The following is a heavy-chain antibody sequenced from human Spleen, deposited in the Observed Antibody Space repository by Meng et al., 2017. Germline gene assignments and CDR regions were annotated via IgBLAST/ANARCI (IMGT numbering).Heavy chain of an antibody. Sequence: QVRLQQWGAGLLRPSETLALTCAVHGGSFRRYYWNWIRQSPGKGLEWIGEINETRDTNYNPSLKSRVTISVDTPKNQFSLKLTSVTAADTAVYFCARTGFGEYFWGQGALVTVSS. D-gene: IGHD3-10*01. CDR3: ARTGFGEYF. CDR2: INETRDT. CDR1: GGSFRRYY. J-gene: IGHJ4*02. V-gene: IGHV4-34*01.